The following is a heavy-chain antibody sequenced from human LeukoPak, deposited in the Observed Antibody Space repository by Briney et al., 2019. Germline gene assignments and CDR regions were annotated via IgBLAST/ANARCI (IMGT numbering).Heavy chain of an antibody. CDR3: AREYYDFWSGYYLGLMDV. D-gene: IGHD3-3*01. CDR2: IYDSGST. V-gene: IGHV4-30-4*02. CDR1: GASIRSGDYY. J-gene: IGHJ6*02. Sequence: SETLSLTCTVSGASIRSGDYYWSWIRQPPGKGLEWIGYIYDSGSTYYNPSLKSRITISVDTSENRFSLKLSSVTAADTAVYYCAREYYDFWSGYYLGLMDVWGQGTTVTVSS.